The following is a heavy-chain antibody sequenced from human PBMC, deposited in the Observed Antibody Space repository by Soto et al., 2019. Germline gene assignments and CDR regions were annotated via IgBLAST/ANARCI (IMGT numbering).Heavy chain of an antibody. J-gene: IGHJ4*02. CDR2: VFHTGGT. CDR1: SDSIAGENW. D-gene: IGHD6-19*01. Sequence: QVQLQESGPGLVKPSETLSLTCTVSSDSIAGENWWSWVRQPPGLGLEWFGEVFHTGGTNYNPSLKSRVSMEGDKSTNQFSLKPISATAADTAVYYCARVFSSGSGWMYYFDFWGQGTLVSVSS. CDR3: ARVFSSGSGWMYYFDF. V-gene: IGHV4-4*02.